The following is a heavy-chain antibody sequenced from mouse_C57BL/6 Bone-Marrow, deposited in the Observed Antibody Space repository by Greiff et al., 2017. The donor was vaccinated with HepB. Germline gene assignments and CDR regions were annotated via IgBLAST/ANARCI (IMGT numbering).Heavy chain of an antibody. V-gene: IGHV3-6*01. J-gene: IGHJ2*01. Sequence: DVKLQESGPGLVKPSQSLSLTCSVTGYSITSGYYWNWIRQFPGNKLEWMGYISYDGSNNYNPSLKNRISITRDTSKNQFFLKLNSVTTEDTATYYGARDPVFITTVVVTGDYWGQGTTLTVSS. CDR3: ARDPVFITTVVVTGDY. CDR2: ISYDGSN. CDR1: GYSITSGYY. D-gene: IGHD1-1*01.